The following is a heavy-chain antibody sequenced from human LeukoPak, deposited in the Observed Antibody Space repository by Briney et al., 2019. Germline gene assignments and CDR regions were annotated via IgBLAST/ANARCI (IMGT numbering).Heavy chain of an antibody. CDR3: ARGDYYADY. CDR2: IYTSGST. J-gene: IGHJ4*02. CDR1: GGSFSGYY. D-gene: IGHD2-21*01. V-gene: IGHV4-59*10. Sequence: SETLSLTCAVYGGSFSGYYWSWIRQPAGKGLEWIGRIYTSGSTNYNPSLKSRVTISVDTSKNQFSLKLSSVTAADTAVYYCARGDYYADYWGQGTLVTVSS.